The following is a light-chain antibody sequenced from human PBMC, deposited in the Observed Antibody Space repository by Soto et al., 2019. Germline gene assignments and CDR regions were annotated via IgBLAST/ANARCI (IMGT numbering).Light chain of an antibody. J-gene: IGKJ1*01. CDR2: DAS. Sequence: DIQMTQSPSTLSASLGDRVTITCRASQSMNDWLAWYQQKPGKAPKVLIYDASSLQSGVPSRFSGSRSGTEFTLTIDRLQPDDVATYYCLRYNAFSQTFGQGTKVEI. V-gene: IGKV1-5*01. CDR1: QSMNDW. CDR3: LRYNAFSQT.